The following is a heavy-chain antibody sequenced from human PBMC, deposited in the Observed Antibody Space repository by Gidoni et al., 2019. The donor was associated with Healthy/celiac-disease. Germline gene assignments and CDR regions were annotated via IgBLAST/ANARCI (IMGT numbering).Heavy chain of an antibody. V-gene: IGHV5-10-1*01. Sequence: PSFQGHVTISADKSISTAYLQWSSLKASDTAMYYCARSPNSGYDYGAFDIWGQGTMVTVSS. CDR3: ARSPNSGYDYGAFDI. D-gene: IGHD5-12*01. J-gene: IGHJ3*02.